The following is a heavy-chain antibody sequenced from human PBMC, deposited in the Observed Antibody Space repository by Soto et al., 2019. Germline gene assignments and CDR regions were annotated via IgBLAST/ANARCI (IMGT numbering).Heavy chain of an antibody. CDR1: GYTFTSYA. D-gene: IGHD2-8*01. V-gene: IGHV1-3*01. J-gene: IGHJ6*02. CDR2: INAGNGNT. Sequence: QVPLVQSGAEVKKPGASVKVSCKASGYTFTSYALHWVRQAPGQRLEWMGWINAGNGNTKYSQKFQGRVTITRDTSASTAYMELSSLRSEDTAVYYCARGRYCTNGVCPRTNYYYYGMDVWGQGTTVTVSS. CDR3: ARGRYCTNGVCPRTNYYYYGMDV.